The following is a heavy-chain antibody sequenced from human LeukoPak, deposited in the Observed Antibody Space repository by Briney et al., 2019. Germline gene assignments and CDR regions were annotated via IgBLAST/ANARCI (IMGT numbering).Heavy chain of an antibody. Sequence: GESLKISCQGSGYSFASYWIGWVRQMPGKGLEFMGIIYPGDSDTRYSPSFQGQVTISADKSISTAYLQWSSLKASDTAMYYCARHETGPYFDYWGQGTLVTVSS. J-gene: IGHJ4*02. D-gene: IGHD1-1*01. CDR1: GYSFASYW. CDR3: ARHETGPYFDY. CDR2: IYPGDSDT. V-gene: IGHV5-51*01.